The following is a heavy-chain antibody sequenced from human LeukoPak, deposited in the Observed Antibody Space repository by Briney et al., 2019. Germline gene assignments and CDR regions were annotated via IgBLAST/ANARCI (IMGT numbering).Heavy chain of an antibody. CDR1: GFTVSSNY. CDR3: ARDGSGIAVFDY. J-gene: IGHJ4*02. D-gene: IGHD6-19*01. Sequence: GGSLRLSCAASGFTVSSNYMSWVRQAPGKGLEWVSVIYSGGSAYYADSVKGRFTISRDNSKNTLYLQMNSLRAEGTAVYYCARDGSGIAVFDYWGQGTLVTVSS. V-gene: IGHV3-53*01. CDR2: IYSGGSA.